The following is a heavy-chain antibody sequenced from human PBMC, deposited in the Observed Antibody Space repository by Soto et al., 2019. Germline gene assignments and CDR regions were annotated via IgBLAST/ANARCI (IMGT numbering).Heavy chain of an antibody. J-gene: IGHJ6*02. CDR2: IDPSDSYT. CDR3: ASQSEATGYNYGMDV. V-gene: IGHV5-10-1*01. CDR1: GYSFTSYW. Sequence: GESLKISCKGSGYSFTSYWISWVRQMPGKGLEWMGRIDPSDSYTNYSPSFQGHVTISADKSISTAYLQWSSLKASDTAMYYCASQSEATGYNYGMDVWGQGTTVTVSS.